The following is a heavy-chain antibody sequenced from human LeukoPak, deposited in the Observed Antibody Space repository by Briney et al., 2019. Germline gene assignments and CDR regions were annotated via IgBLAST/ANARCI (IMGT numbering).Heavy chain of an antibody. CDR3: ARDPREWAARDKYFQH. D-gene: IGHD2-15*01. J-gene: IGHJ1*01. V-gene: IGHV1-18*01. CDR2: ISAYNGNT. Sequence: ASVKVSCKASGYTFTIYGISWVRQAPGQGLEWMGWISAYNGNTNYAQKLQGRVTMTTDTSTSTAYMELRSLRSDDTAVYYCARDPREWAARDKYFQHWGQGTLVTVPS. CDR1: GYTFTIYG.